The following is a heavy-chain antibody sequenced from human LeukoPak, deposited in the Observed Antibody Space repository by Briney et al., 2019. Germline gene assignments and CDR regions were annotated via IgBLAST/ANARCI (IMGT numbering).Heavy chain of an antibody. CDR2: ISGSGGST. J-gene: IGHJ3*02. CDR3: AKDSGYSYGGAFDI. V-gene: IGHV3-23*01. Sequence: GTLSLTCAVSGGSISSSNWWSWVRQAPGKGLEWVSAISGSGGSTYYADSVKGRFTISRDNSKNTLYLQMNSLRAEDTAVYYCAKDSGYSYGGAFDIWGQGTMVTVSS. CDR1: GGSISSSN. D-gene: IGHD5-18*01.